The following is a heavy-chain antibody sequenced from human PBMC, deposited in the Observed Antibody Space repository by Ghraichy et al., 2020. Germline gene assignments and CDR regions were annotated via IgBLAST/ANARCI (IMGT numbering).Heavy chain of an antibody. CDR1: IFTFSAYP. Sequence: LSLTCAASIFTFSAYPMHWVRQAPGKGLEWVALISFDGRDRYYADSVKGRFTISRDNSKNTLYLQMNSLTGEDTAMYYCAREVRRELERRGSFDIWGLGTKVTVTS. V-gene: IGHV3-30*07. D-gene: IGHD1-1*01. CDR3: AREVRRELERRGSFDI. J-gene: IGHJ3*02. CDR2: ISFDGRDR.